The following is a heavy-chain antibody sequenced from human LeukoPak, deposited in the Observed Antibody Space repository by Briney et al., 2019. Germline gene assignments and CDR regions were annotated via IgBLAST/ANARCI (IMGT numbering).Heavy chain of an antibody. CDR1: GGSITHYY. D-gene: IGHD4-11*01. CDR3: ASDDNNYGQFDY. J-gene: IGHJ4*02. Sequence: SETPSLTCTVSGGSITHYYWNWIRQPAGKGLEWIGRIYTGGSTSYNPSLESRVTISVDKSKNQFSLKQTSVTAADTAVYYCASDDNNYGQFDYWGQGTLVTVSS. CDR2: IYTGGST. V-gene: IGHV4-4*07.